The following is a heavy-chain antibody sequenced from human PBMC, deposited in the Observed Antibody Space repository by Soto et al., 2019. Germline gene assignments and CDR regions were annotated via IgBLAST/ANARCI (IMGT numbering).Heavy chain of an antibody. Sequence: ASVKVSCKASGGTFGSSFISWVRQAPGQGLEWMGLIIPILPKTNYAQGFRGRVTISADESSSTAYMELSGLTSEDTAIYYCARPSRSFYGLDIWGQGTTVTVSS. J-gene: IGHJ6*02. CDR2: IIPILPKT. CDR3: ARPSRSFYGLDI. V-gene: IGHV1-69*10. CDR1: GGTFGSSF.